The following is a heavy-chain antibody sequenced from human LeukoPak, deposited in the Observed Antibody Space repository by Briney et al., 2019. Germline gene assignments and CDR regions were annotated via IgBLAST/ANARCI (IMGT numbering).Heavy chain of an antibody. J-gene: IGHJ3*02. Sequence: GESLRLSCAASGFTVSNNYMTWVRQAPGKGLEWVSVIYRDGTTYYADSVKGRFIISRDNSKNTLYLQMNSLRAEDTAVYYCARVDIVVVAKAFDIWGQGTMVTVSS. CDR3: ARVDIVVVAKAFDI. CDR1: GFTVSNNY. CDR2: IYRDGTT. D-gene: IGHD2-15*01. V-gene: IGHV3-66*01.